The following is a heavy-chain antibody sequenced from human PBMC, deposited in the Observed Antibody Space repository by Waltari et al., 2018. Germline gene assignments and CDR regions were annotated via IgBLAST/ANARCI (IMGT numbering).Heavy chain of an antibody. V-gene: IGHV1-69*05. CDR2: IIPICGTA. CDR3: ARALHGYSSSWYLLSQPYYFDY. CDR1: GGTFSSYA. J-gene: IGHJ4*02. D-gene: IGHD6-13*01. Sequence: QVQLVQSGAEVKKPGSSVKVSCKASGGTFSSYAISWVRQAPGQGLEWMGGIIPICGTANYAQKFQGRVTITTDESTSTAYMELSSLRSEDTAVYYCARALHGYSSSWYLLSQPYYFDYWGQGTLVTVSS.